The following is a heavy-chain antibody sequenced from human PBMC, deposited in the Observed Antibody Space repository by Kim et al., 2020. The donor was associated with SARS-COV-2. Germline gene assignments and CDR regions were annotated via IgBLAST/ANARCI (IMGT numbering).Heavy chain of an antibody. V-gene: IGHV4-59*09. J-gene: IGHJ5*02. D-gene: IGHD6-13*01. Sequence: GSTNYTPSLKSRVIISVDTSKNQFSLRLTSVTTTDTAVYYCVSGAAGFDPWGQGTLVTVSS. CDR2: GST. CDR3: VSGAAGFDP.